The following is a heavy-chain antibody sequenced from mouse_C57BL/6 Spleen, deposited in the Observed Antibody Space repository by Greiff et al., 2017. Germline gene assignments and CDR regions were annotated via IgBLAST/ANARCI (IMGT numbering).Heavy chain of an antibody. J-gene: IGHJ2*01. CDR3: AYYYGSSPFDY. V-gene: IGHV14-1*01. CDR2: IDPEDGDT. CDR1: GFNITDYY. Sequence: EVQLQQSGAELVRPGASVKLSCTASGFNITDYYMHWVKQRPEPGLEWIGRIDPEDGDTEYAPKFQGKATLPADPSSNTAYLQLSSLTSEDTAVYYGAYYYGSSPFDYWGQGTTLTVSS. D-gene: IGHD1-1*01.